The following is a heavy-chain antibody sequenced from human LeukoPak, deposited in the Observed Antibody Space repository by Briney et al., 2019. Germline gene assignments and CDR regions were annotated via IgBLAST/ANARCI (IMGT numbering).Heavy chain of an antibody. Sequence: GGSLRLSCAASGFTFSSYAMSWVRQAPGKGLEWVSAISGSGGSTYYAVSVKGRFTISRDNSKNTLYLQMNSLRAEDTAVYYCAKDRGNIVVVPAAMVFDYWGQGTLVTVSS. CDR2: ISGSGGST. D-gene: IGHD2-2*01. CDR1: GFTFSSYA. J-gene: IGHJ4*02. CDR3: AKDRGNIVVVPAAMVFDY. V-gene: IGHV3-23*01.